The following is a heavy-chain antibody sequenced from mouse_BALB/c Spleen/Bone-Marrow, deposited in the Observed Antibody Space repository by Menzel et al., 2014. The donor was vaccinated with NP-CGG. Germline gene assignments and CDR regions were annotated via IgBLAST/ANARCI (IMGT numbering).Heavy chain of an antibody. V-gene: IGHV5-9-2*01. CDR3: ARHAYYDQTEVSFVY. CDR2: ISGGGSYT. Sequence: ESGGGLVKSGGSLTLSCAASGFSFNSYGMSWVRQTPEKRLEWVATISGGGSYTFYPDSVKGRFTISRDNAKNNLYLQLSSLRSEDTALYYCARHAYYDQTEVSFVYWGQGTLVPVSA. J-gene: IGHJ3*01. D-gene: IGHD2-4*01. CDR1: GFSFNSYG.